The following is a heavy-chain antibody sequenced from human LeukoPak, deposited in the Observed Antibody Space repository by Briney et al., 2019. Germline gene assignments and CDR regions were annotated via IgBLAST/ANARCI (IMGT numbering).Heavy chain of an antibody. J-gene: IGHJ4*02. D-gene: IGHD3-10*01. V-gene: IGHV4-59*12. CDR2: IYYSGST. Sequence: SETLSLTCTVSGGSISSYYWSWIRQPPGKGLEWIGYIYYSGSTNHNPSLKSRVTISVDTSKNQFSLKLSSVTAADTAEYYCARRGGGYGSGSYYYFDYWGQGTLVTVSS. CDR3: ARRGGGYGSGSYYYFDY. CDR1: GGSISSYY.